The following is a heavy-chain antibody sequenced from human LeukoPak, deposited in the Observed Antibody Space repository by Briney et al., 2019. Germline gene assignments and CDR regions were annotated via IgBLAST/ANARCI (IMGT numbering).Heavy chain of an antibody. Sequence: GGSLRLSCAASGFTFSSYWMHWVRHAPGKGLVWVSRMKSDGSTRYADSVKGRFTISRDNAKNTVSLQMTSLRAEDTGVYYCARAPSEIGGYYPEYFRHWGQGTLVIVSS. V-gene: IGHV3-74*01. CDR2: MKSDGST. CDR3: ARAPSEIGGYYPEYFRH. J-gene: IGHJ1*01. CDR1: GFTFSSYW. D-gene: IGHD3-22*01.